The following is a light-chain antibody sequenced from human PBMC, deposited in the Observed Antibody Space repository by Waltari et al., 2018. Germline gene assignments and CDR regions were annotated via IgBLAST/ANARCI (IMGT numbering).Light chain of an antibody. CDR3: QQLINYPRVT. CDR1: QGIRSY. V-gene: IGKV1-9*01. Sequence: IQLTQSPSSLSASVGDRVTITCRASQGIRSYLAWYQQKPGKAPNLLIYDASTLQSGVPSRFSGSGSGTDFTLTISSLQPEDFATYYCQQLINYPRVTFGGGTKVEIK. J-gene: IGKJ4*01. CDR2: DAS.